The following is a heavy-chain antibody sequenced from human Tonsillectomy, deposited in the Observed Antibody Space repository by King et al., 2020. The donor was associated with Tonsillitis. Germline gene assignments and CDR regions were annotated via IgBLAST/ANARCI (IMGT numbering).Heavy chain of an antibody. CDR3: ARDEYYDSSGQAYYYYMDV. V-gene: IGHV4-59*01. J-gene: IGHJ6*03. Sequence: VQLQESGPGLVKTSETLSLTCTVSGGSISSYYWNWIRQPPGKGLEWIGIMYYGGSTNYNPSLKSRVTISVDTSKNQFSLKLSSVTAAATAVYYCARDEYYDSSGQAYYYYMDVWGKGTTVTVSS. CDR2: MYYGGST. CDR1: GGSISSYY. D-gene: IGHD3-22*01.